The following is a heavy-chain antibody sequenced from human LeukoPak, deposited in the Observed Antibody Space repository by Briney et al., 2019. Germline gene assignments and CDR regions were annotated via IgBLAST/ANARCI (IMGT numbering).Heavy chain of an antibody. D-gene: IGHD3-3*01. CDR1: GFTFSSYA. Sequence: GGSLRLSCAASGFTFSSYAMSWVRQAPGKGLEWVSAISGSGDRTYYADSVKGRFTISRDNFKDALYLQMNSLRAEDTAVYYCATYYDFWSGYYTGRTYFDYWGQGSLVTVSS. CDR3: ATYYDFWSGYYTGRTYFDY. CDR2: ISGSGDRT. V-gene: IGHV3-23*01. J-gene: IGHJ4*02.